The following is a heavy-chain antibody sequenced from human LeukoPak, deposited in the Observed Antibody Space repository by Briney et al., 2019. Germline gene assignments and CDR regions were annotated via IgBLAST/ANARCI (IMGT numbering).Heavy chain of an antibody. CDR2: IRYDGSNK. CDR3: SKDTQWSFNNWASWFDP. D-gene: IGHD1-1*01. CDR1: GFTFSSYG. J-gene: IGHJ5*02. Sequence: GGSLRLSCAASGFTFSSYGMHWVRQAPGKGLEWVAFIRYDGSNKYYADSVKGRFTISRDNSKNTLYLQMNSLRAEDTAVYYCSKDTQWSFNNWASWFDPWGQGTLVTVSS. V-gene: IGHV3-30*02.